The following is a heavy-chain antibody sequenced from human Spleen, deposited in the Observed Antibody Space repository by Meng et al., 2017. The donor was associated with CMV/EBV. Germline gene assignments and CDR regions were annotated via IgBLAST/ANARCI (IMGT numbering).Heavy chain of an antibody. J-gene: IGHJ4*02. Sequence: GGSLRLSCAASGFTFSSYAMHWVRQAPGRGLEYVSAISSNGGSTYYADSVKGRFTISRDNSKNTLYLQMGSLRAEDMAVYYCATGIYSGITGTHFDYWGQGTLVTVSS. CDR1: GFTFSSYA. D-gene: IGHD1-20*01. CDR2: ISSNGGST. CDR3: ATGIYSGITGTHFDY. V-gene: IGHV3-64*02.